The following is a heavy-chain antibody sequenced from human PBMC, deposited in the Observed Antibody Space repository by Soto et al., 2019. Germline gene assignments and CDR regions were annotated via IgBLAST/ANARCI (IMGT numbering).Heavy chain of an antibody. CDR1: GFTFSNAW. CDR2: IKSKTDVGTT. V-gene: IGHV3-15*07. CDR3: TTRSPGIAAAGVDY. Sequence: EVQLVESGGGLVKPGGSLRLSCAASGFTFSNAWMNWVRQAPGKGLEWVGRIKSKTDVGTTDYAAPVKGRFTISRDDSTNTLYLQMNSMKTEDTAVYYCTTRSPGIAAAGVDYWGQGTLVTVSS. J-gene: IGHJ4*02. D-gene: IGHD6-13*01.